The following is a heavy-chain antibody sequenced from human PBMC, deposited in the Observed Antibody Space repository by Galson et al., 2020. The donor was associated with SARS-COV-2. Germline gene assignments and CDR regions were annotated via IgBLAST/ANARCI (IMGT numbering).Heavy chain of an antibody. Sequence: GESLKISCAASGFTFSSYAMSWVRQAPGKGLEWVSAISGSGGSTYYADSVKGRFTISRDNSKNTLYLQMNSLRAEDTAVYYCAKDRNDIFTGWDFDYWGQGTLVTVSS. CDR1: GFTFSSYA. CDR2: ISGSGGST. D-gene: IGHD3-9*01. V-gene: IGHV3-23*01. CDR3: AKDRNDIFTGWDFDY. J-gene: IGHJ4*02.